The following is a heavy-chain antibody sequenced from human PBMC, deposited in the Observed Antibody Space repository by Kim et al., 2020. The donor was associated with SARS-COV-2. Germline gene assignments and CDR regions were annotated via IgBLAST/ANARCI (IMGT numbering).Heavy chain of an antibody. J-gene: IGHJ4*02. CDR1: GFTVSSNY. V-gene: IGHV3-53*01. Sequence: GGSLRLSCAASGFTVSSNYMSWVRQAPGKGLEWVSVIYSGGSTYYADSVKGRFTISRDNSKNTLYLQMNSLRAEDTAVYYCARELTGRGGDFDYWGQGTLVTVSS. D-gene: IGHD3-10*01. CDR2: IYSGGST. CDR3: ARELTGRGGDFDY.